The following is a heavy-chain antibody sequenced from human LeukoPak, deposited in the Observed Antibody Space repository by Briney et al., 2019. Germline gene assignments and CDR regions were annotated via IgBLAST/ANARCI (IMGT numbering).Heavy chain of an antibody. CDR2: IYSGGST. Sequence: GGSLRLSCAASGFTVSSNYMSWVRQAPGKGLEWVSVIYSGGSTYYADSVKGRFTISRVNSKNTLYLQMNSLRAEDTAVYYCARVRAAARHYSYYYYMDVWGKGTTVTISS. CDR3: ARVRAAARHYSYYYYMDV. CDR1: GFTVSSNY. D-gene: IGHD6-13*01. V-gene: IGHV3-66*01. J-gene: IGHJ6*03.